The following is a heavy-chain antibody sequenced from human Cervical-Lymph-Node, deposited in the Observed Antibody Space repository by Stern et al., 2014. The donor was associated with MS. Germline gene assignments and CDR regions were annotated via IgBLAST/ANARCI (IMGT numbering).Heavy chain of an antibody. CDR1: DLAFSRYW. CDR2: INQAGSEK. V-gene: IGHV3-7*03. CDR3: ANGGTTWN. Sequence: DVQLVESGGGVVQSGGSLRLSCVASDLAFSRYWMNLVRQAPGQGLQWVANINQAGSEKYYVDSVKGRFTISRDNAKKSLYLQMNNLRSEDTAVYYCANGGTTWNWGQGTLVTVSS. D-gene: IGHD1-1*01. J-gene: IGHJ4*02.